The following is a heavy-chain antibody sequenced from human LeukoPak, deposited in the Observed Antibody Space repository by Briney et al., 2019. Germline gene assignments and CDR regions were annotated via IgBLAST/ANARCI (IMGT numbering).Heavy chain of an antibody. CDR3: ARDKPYSSGWYSGTGLDY. V-gene: IGHV3-30-3*01. J-gene: IGHJ4*02. D-gene: IGHD6-19*01. CDR1: GFTFSSYA. CDR2: ISYDGSNK. Sequence: GGSRRLSCAASGFTFSSYAMHWVRQAPGKGLEWVAVISYDGSNKYYADPVKGRFTISRDNSKNTLYLQMNSLRAEDTAVYYCARDKPYSSGWYSGTGLDYWGQGTLVTVSS.